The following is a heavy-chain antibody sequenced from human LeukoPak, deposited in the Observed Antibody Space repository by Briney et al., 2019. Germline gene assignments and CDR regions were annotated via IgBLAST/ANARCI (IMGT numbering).Heavy chain of an antibody. Sequence: SETLSLTCTVSGGSISTYYWSWIRQPPGKGLEWIGFIHYSGSTKYNPSLNGRVTISVDTSKNQFSLTLSSVTAADTAVYYCAREYSYGYSYYFDYWGKGTLVTVSS. J-gene: IGHJ4*02. V-gene: IGHV4-59*01. CDR2: IHYSGST. CDR3: AREYSYGYSYYFDY. D-gene: IGHD5-18*01. CDR1: GGSISTYY.